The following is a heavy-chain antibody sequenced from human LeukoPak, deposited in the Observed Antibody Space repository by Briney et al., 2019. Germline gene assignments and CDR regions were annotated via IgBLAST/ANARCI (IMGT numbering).Heavy chain of an antibody. V-gene: IGHV4-34*01. CDR3: ARSIATYGPTHNWVGP. Sequence: SETLSLTCAFYGGSFSGFYWTWIRQPPGKGLEWIADINHIGSTNYNPSLKSRVTISVDTSKNQFSLKLSSVTAADTAVYYCARSIATYGPTHNWVGPWGQGILVTVSS. D-gene: IGHD6-6*01. J-gene: IGHJ5*02. CDR2: INHIGST. CDR1: GGSFSGFY.